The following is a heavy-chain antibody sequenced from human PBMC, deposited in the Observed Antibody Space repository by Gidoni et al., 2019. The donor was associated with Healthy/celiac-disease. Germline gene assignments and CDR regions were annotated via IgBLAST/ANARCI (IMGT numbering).Heavy chain of an antibody. CDR3: ASGDHGGARFYYYYDLDV. D-gene: IGHD2-15*01. V-gene: IGHV1-69*01. Sequence: QVQLVQSGAEVKKPGSSVKVSCKASGGTFSSYAISWVRQGPGQGLEWLGGIIPIFGTANYAQKYQGTVTITADESTSTAYMELSSLRYEDTAVYYCASGDHGGARFYYYYDLDVWGQGTTVTVSS. CDR2: IIPIFGTA. J-gene: IGHJ6*02. CDR1: GGTFSSYA.